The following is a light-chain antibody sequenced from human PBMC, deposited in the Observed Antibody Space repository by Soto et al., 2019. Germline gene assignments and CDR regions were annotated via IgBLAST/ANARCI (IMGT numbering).Light chain of an antibody. Sequence: DIQMTQSPSSLSASVGDRVTITCRASQSISSYLNWYQQKPGKAPNLLIYTASSLESGVPSRFSGSGSGTDFTLTIASLQPEDFATYYCLQDYNYTWTFGQGTKVDIK. CDR2: TAS. J-gene: IGKJ1*01. CDR1: QSISSY. CDR3: LQDYNYTWT. V-gene: IGKV1-39*01.